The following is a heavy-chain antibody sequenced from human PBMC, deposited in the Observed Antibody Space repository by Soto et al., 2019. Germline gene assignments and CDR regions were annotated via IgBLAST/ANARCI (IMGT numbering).Heavy chain of an antibody. CDR3: ARVVPGAEAWFGP. D-gene: IGHD2-2*01. V-gene: IGHV1-18*01. CDR2: ISLYSDGT. J-gene: IGHJ5*02. Sequence: CKTSGYTFSNYGITWVRQAPGQPLEWLGWISLYSDGTNYAQKFQGRVSMTTDTSTTTAYMELRSLRSDDTAVYYCARVVPGAEAWFGPWGQGTMVTVYS. CDR1: GYTFSNYG.